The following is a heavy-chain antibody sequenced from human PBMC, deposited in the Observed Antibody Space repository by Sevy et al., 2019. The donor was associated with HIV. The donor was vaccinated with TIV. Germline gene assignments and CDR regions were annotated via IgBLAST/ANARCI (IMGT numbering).Heavy chain of an antibody. CDR2: INHSGST. Sequence: SETLSLTCAVYGGSFSGYYWSWIRQPPGKGLEWIGEINHSGSTNYNPSLKSRVTISVDTSKNQFSLKLSSVTAADTAVYYCARGGNYTARKHGHFDYWGQGTLVTVSS. D-gene: IGHD5-18*01. CDR3: ARGGNYTARKHGHFDY. J-gene: IGHJ4*02. CDR1: GGSFSGYY. V-gene: IGHV4-34*01.